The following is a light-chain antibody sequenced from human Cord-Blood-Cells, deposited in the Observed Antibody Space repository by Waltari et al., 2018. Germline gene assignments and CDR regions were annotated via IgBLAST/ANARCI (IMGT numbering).Light chain of an antibody. CDR1: QSLLHSNGYNY. V-gene: IGKV2-28*01. Sequence: DIVMTQSPLSLPVTPGEPASISCRSSQSLLHSNGYNYLDWYLQKPGQSPQLLIYLGSKPASGVPDRFSGSGSGTDLTLKISSVEAEDVGVYYCMQALQTPPTWTFGQGTKVEIK. CDR3: MQALQTPPTWT. J-gene: IGKJ1*01. CDR2: LGS.